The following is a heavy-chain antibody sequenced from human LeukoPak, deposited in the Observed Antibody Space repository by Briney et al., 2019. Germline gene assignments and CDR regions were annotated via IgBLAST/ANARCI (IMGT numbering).Heavy chain of an antibody. CDR1: GASISRPYW. V-gene: IGHV4-4*02. Sequence: PSETLSPTCGVSGASISRPYWWIWVRQPPGKGLEWIAEISYSGNTHYNPSLKSRVIISLDKSKNLVFLKLNSVTAADTAMYYCARDGGSDQYYFDNWGQGTLVTVSS. CDR3: ARDGGSDQYYFDN. CDR2: ISYSGNT. J-gene: IGHJ4*02. D-gene: IGHD6-19*01.